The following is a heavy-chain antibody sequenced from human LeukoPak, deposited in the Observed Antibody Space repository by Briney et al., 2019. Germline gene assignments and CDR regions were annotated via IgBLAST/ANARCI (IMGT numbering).Heavy chain of an antibody. CDR1: GFSLSTSGMR. CDR2: IDWDDDK. CDR3: ARSYYYDSSGYYPSNFDY. V-gene: IGHV2-70*04. D-gene: IGHD3-22*01. Sequence: SGPALVKPTQTLTLTCTFSGFSLSTSGMRESWIRQPPGKALEWLARIDWDDDKFYSTSLKTRLTISKDTSKNQVVLTMTNMDPVDTATYYCARSYYYDSSGYYPSNFDYWGQGTLVTVSS. J-gene: IGHJ4*02.